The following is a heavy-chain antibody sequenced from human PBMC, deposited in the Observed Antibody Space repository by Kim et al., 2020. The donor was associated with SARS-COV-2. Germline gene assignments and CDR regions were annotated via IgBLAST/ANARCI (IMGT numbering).Heavy chain of an antibody. CDR3: ARDKGYESSGHPGY. D-gene: IGHD3-22*01. CDR2: ISSSSSYI. CDR1: GFTFSSYS. Sequence: GGSLRLSCAASGFTFSSYSMNWVRQAPGKGLEWVSSISSSSSYIYYADSVKGQFTISRDNAKNSLYLQMNSLRAEDTAGYYCARDKGYESSGHPGYWGQGTLVTFSS. J-gene: IGHJ4*02. V-gene: IGHV3-21*01.